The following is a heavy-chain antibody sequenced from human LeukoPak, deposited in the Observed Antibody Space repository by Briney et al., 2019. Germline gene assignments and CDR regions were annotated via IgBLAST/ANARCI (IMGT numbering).Heavy chain of an antibody. CDR2: IYYSGSS. D-gene: IGHD3-9*01. CDR3: ARRYFDWSFDP. J-gene: IGHJ5*02. Sequence: PSETLSLTCSVSGGSLSSSTYYWGWIRQPPGKGLEWIGSIYYSGSSHYNPSLKSRVTISVDTSKNQFSLKLSSVTAADTAVYYCARRYFDWSFDPWGQGTLVTVSS. V-gene: IGHV4-39*01. CDR1: GGSLSSSTYY.